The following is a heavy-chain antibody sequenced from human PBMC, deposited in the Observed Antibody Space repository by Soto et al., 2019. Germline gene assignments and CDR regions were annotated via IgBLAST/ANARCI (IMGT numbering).Heavy chain of an antibody. Sequence: PGGSLRLSCAASGFTFSSYSMNWVRQAPGKGLEWVSSISSSSSYIYYADSVKGRFTISRDNAKNSLYLQMNSLRAEDTAVYYCARDPGIAAAGTDGGQGTLVTVS. CDR2: ISSSSSYI. J-gene: IGHJ4*02. D-gene: IGHD6-13*01. V-gene: IGHV3-21*01. CDR1: GFTFSSYS. CDR3: ARDPGIAAAGTD.